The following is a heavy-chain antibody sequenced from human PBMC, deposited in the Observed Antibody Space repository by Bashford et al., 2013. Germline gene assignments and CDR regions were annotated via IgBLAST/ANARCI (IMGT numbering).Heavy chain of an antibody. V-gene: IGHV4-39*02. CDR1: GDSISSNNYY. J-gene: IGHJ4*02. D-gene: IGHD6-19*01. Sequence: SETLSLTCTVSGDSISSNNYYWGWIRQPPGKGLEWIGNIYYNRNTFYNPSLKSRVTISLDSPKNQFSLRLTSVTAADTAVYYCAKDLIAVAGNPYYFDYVGPGNPGPPSPQ. CDR3: AKDLIAVAGNPYYFDY. CDR2: IYYNRNT.